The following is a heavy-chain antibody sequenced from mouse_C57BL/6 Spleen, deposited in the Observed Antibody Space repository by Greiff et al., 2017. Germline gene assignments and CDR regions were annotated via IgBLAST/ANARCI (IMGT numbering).Heavy chain of an antibody. CDR3: AREDYGSSYAMDY. J-gene: IGHJ4*01. CDR2: IYPGSGST. V-gene: IGHV1-55*01. D-gene: IGHD1-1*01. CDR1: GYTFTSYW. Sequence: VQLQQPGAELVKPGASVKMSCKASGYTFTSYWITWVKQRPGQGLEWIGDIYPGSGSTNYNEKFKSKATLTVDTSSSTAYMQRSSLTSEDSAVYYCAREDYGSSYAMDYWGQGTSVTVSS.